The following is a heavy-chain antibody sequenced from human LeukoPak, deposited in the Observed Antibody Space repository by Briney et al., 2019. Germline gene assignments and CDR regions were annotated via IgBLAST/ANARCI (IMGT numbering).Heavy chain of an antibody. CDR2: IYYSGST. Sequence: PSETLSLTCTVSGGSISSSSYYWGWIRQPPGKGLEWIGSIYYSGSTYYNPSLKSRVTISVDTSKNQFSLKLSSVTAADTAVYYCAREPALYYYDSSGYSFDYWGQGTLVTVSS. D-gene: IGHD3-22*01. V-gene: IGHV4-39*07. J-gene: IGHJ4*02. CDR3: AREPALYYYDSSGYSFDY. CDR1: GGSISSSSYY.